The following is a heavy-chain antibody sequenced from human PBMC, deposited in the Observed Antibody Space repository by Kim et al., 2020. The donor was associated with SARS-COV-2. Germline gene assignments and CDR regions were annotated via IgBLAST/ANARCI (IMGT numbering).Heavy chain of an antibody. CDR3: VCYSPRGSYLDY. CDR1: GYTFTGYY. V-gene: IGHV1-2*02. J-gene: IGHJ4*02. Sequence: ASVKVSCKASGYTFTGYYMHWVRQAPGQGLEWMGWINPNSGGTNYAQNFQGRVTMTRDTSISTAYMELSRLRSDDTAVYYCVCYSPRGSYLDYRGQGTLVTVSS. CDR2: INPNSGGT. D-gene: IGHD1-26*01.